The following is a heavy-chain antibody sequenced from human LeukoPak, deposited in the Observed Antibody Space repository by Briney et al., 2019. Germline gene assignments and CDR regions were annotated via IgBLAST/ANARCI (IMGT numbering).Heavy chain of an antibody. Sequence: SETLSLTCAVYGGSFSGYYWSWIRQPPGKGLEWIGEINHSGSTNYNPSLKSRVTISVGTSKNQFSLKLSSVTAADTAVYYCARHGHGGKGWFDPWGQGTLVTVSS. CDR2: INHSGST. D-gene: IGHD4-23*01. J-gene: IGHJ5*02. V-gene: IGHV4-34*01. CDR1: GGSFSGYY. CDR3: ARHGHGGKGWFDP.